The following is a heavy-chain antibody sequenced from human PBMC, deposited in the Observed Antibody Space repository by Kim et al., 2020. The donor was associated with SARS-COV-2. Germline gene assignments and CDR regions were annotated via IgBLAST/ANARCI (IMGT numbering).Heavy chain of an antibody. CDR1: VYTFTSYY. CDR3: ARGISQQLVPLYYFDY. D-gene: IGHD6-13*01. V-gene: IGHV1-46*01. CDR2: INPSGGST. Sequence: ASVKVSCKASVYTFTSYYMHWVRQAPGQGLEGMGIINPSGGSTSYAQKFQGRVTMTRDTSTSTVYMELSSLRSEDTAVYYCARGISQQLVPLYYFDYWGQGTLVTVSS. J-gene: IGHJ4*02.